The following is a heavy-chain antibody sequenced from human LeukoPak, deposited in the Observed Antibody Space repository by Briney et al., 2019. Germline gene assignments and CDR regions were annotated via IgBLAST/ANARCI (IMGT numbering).Heavy chain of an antibody. CDR1: GGTFSSYA. CDR3: ARDKAGTPWLAANTAFDI. V-gene: IGHV1-69*06. J-gene: IGHJ3*02. D-gene: IGHD3-22*01. CDR2: IIPIFGTA. Sequence: SVKVSCTASGGTFSSYAISWVRQAPGQGLEWMGGIIPIFGTANYAQKFQGRVTITADKSTSTAYMELSSLRSEDAAVYYCARDKAGTPWLAANTAFDIWGQGTMVTVSS.